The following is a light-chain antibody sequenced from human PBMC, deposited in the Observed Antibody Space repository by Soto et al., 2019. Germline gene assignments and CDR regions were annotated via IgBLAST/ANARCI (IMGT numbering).Light chain of an antibody. J-gene: IGLJ1*01. Sequence: QSALTQPRSVSGSPGQSVTISCTGTSSDVGGYKYISWYQQYPGKAPKLMIYDVSERPSGVPDRFSGSTSGNTASLTISGLQAKDEAKYYCCSYAGTYVFGGGTKVTVL. CDR3: CSYAGTYV. V-gene: IGLV2-11*01. CDR2: DVS. CDR1: SSDVGGYKY.